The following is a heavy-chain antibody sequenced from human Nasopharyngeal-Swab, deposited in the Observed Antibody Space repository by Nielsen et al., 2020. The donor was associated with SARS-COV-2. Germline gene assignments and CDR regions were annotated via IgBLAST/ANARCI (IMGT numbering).Heavy chain of an antibody. J-gene: IGHJ5*02. V-gene: IGHV5-51*01. D-gene: IGHD5-24*01. CDR1: GYSFANYW. Sequence: GESLKISCTGFGYSFANYWIGWVRPMPGKGLEWKGSIYPANSDTRYSPAFHGRVTISADKSINTAYLQWTSLRASDTAVYYSARRAARDGYNYEVDPWGQGTLVTVSS. CDR3: ARRAARDGYNYEVDP. CDR2: IYPANSDT.